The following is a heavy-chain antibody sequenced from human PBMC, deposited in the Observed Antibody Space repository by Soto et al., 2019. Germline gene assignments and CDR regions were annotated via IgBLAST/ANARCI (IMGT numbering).Heavy chain of an antibody. J-gene: IGHJ5*02. Sequence: QVQLVQSGAEVKKPGASVKVSCKASGYTFTSYGISWVRQAPGKGLEWMGWISAYNGNTNYAQKLQARVTMTTDTSTSTAYIELRSLRSDDTAVYYCARESAVAALDPWGQGTLVTVSS. CDR1: GYTFTSYG. D-gene: IGHD6-19*01. CDR3: ARESAVAALDP. CDR2: ISAYNGNT. V-gene: IGHV1-18*01.